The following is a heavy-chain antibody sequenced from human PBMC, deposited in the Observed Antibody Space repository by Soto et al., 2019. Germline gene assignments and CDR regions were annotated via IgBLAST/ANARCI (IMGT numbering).Heavy chain of an antibody. Sequence: PSETLSLTCTVSGGSIRRSDYYWSWVRQLPGRGLEWIGYIYYSGSTFYNPSLTSRLAISVDTSRNQFSLSLTSVTAADTAVYYCARLESVTRSLGYFDYWGQGIRVTVSS. D-gene: IGHD7-27*01. V-gene: IGHV4-31*03. CDR2: IYYSGST. CDR1: GGSIRRSDYY. J-gene: IGHJ4*02. CDR3: ARLESVTRSLGYFDY.